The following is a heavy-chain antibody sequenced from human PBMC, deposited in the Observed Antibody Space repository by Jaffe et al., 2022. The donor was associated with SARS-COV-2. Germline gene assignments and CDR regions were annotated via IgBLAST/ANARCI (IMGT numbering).Heavy chain of an antibody. CDR2: ISSSSSYI. Sequence: EVQLVESGGGLVKPGGSLRLSCAASGFTFSSYSMNWVRQAPGKGLEWVSSISSSSSYIYYADSVKGRFTISRDNAKNSLYLQMNSLRAEDTAVYYCARSDCSGGSCYDYWGQGTLVTVSS. J-gene: IGHJ4*02. CDR1: GFTFSSYS. D-gene: IGHD2-15*01. V-gene: IGHV3-21*01. CDR3: ARSDCSGGSCYDY.